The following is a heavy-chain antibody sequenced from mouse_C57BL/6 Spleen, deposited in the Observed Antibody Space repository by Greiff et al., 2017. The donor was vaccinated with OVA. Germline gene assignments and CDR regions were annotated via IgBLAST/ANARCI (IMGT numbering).Heavy chain of an antibody. D-gene: IGHD1-1*01. CDR3: ARAPWYYYGSSPCWYIDD. Sequence: VQLKESGPGLAKPSQTLSLTCSVTGYSITSDYWNWIRKFPGNKLEYMGYISYSGSTYYNPSLKSRISITRDTSKNQYYLQLNSVTTEDTATYYCARAPWYYYGSSPCWYIDDWGTGTTVTVSS. J-gene: IGHJ1*03. CDR1: GYSITSDY. V-gene: IGHV3-8*01. CDR2: ISYSGST.